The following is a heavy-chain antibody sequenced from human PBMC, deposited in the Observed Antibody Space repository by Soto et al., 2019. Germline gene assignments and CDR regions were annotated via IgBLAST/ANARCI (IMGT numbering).Heavy chain of an antibody. CDR2: IIGGGGST. J-gene: IGHJ5*02. CDR3: AKGGDVGGYYACFDT. CDR1: GFTFSTYA. V-gene: IGHV3-23*01. Sequence: EVHLLESGGGLVQPGGSLRLSCAASGFTFSTYAMNWVRQTPGKGLEWVSAIIGGGGSTYYADSVKGRFTISRDNSKNTLSLRMNSLRVDDTAIYYCAKGGDVGGYYACFDTCGRGTLVSVSS. D-gene: IGHD3-22*01.